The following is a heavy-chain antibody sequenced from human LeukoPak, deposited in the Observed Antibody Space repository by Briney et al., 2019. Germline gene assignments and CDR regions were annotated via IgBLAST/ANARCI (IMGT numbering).Heavy chain of an antibody. D-gene: IGHD4-23*01. CDR2: INHSGST. Sequence: SETLSLTCAVYGGPFSGYYWSWIRQPPGKGLEWIGEINHSGSTNYNPSLKSRVTISVDTSKNQFSLKLSSVTAADTAVYYCARGRGVYGGNSGVWFDPWGQGTLVTVSS. J-gene: IGHJ5*02. CDR1: GGPFSGYY. V-gene: IGHV4-34*01. CDR3: ARGRGVYGGNSGVWFDP.